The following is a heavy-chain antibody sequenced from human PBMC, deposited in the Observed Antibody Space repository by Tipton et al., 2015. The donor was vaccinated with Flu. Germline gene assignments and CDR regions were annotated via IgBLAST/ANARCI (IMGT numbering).Heavy chain of an antibody. CDR1: GGSISSYY. CDR3: ARLVGATPRADS. CDR2: IYYSGST. V-gene: IGHV4-59*08. J-gene: IGHJ4*02. D-gene: IGHD1-26*01. Sequence: LVKPTETLSLTCTVSGGSISSYYWSWIRQPPGKGLEWIGYIYYSGSTNYNPSLKSRVTISVDTSKNQFSLKLSSGTAADTAVYYCARLVGATPRADSWGQGTLVTVSS.